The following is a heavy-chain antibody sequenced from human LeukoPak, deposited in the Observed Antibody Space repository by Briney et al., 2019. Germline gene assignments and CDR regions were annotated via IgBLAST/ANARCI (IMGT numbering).Heavy chain of an antibody. Sequence: GSLRLSCAASGFTFSSYAMSWVRQAPGKGLEWVSAISGSGGSTYYADSVKGRFTISRDNSKNMLYLQMNSLRAEDTAVYYCARDGHYDILTGYFQDWGQGTLVTVSS. D-gene: IGHD3-9*01. CDR2: ISGSGGST. CDR3: ARDGHYDILTGYFQD. CDR1: GFTFSSYA. V-gene: IGHV3-23*01. J-gene: IGHJ1*01.